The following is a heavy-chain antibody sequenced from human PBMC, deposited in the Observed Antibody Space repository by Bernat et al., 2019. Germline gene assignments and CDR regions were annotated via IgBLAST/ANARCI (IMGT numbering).Heavy chain of an antibody. J-gene: IGHJ4*02. CDR3: ATPQRGYSYGSFDY. CDR2: ISYDGSNK. CDR1: GFTFSSHG. V-gene: IGHV3-30*03. D-gene: IGHD5-18*01. Sequence: QVHLVESGGGVVQPGRSLRLSCGASGFTFSSHGMHWVRQAPGKGLEWVAVISYDGSNKYYADSVKGRFTISRDNSKNTLYLQMNSLRAEDTAVYYCATPQRGYSYGSFDYWGQGTLVTVSS.